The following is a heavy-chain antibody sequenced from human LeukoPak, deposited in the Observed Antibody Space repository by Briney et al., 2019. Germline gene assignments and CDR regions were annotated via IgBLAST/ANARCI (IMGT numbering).Heavy chain of an antibody. D-gene: IGHD3-3*01. J-gene: IGHJ5*02. CDR2: IIPIFGTA. V-gene: IGHV1-69*05. CDR1: GGTFSSYA. Sequence: SVKVSCKASGGTFSSYAISWVRQAPGQGLEWMGGIIPIFGTANYAQKFQGRVTITTDESTSTAYMELSSLRSEDTAVYYCARFGSIFGVAANWFDPWGQGTLVAVSS. CDR3: ARFGSIFGVAANWFDP.